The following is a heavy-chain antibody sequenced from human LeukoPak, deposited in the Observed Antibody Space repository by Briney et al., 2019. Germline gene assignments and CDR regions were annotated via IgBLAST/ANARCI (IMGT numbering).Heavy chain of an antibody. J-gene: IGHJ5*02. CDR1: GGTFSSYA. CDR3: ARSGNYDWFDP. D-gene: IGHD1-7*01. V-gene: IGHV1-69*04. CDR2: IIPIFGIA. Sequence: GASVKVSCKASGGTFSSYAISWMRQAPGQGLEWMGRIIPIFGIANYAQKFQGRVTITADKSTSTAYMELSSLRSEDTAVYYCARSGNYDWFDPWGQGTLVTVSS.